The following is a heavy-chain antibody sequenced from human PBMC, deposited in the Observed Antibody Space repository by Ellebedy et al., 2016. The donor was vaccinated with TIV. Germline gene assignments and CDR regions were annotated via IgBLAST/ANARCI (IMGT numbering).Heavy chain of an antibody. V-gene: IGHV3-48*03. J-gene: IGHJ4*02. D-gene: IGHD3-16*01. CDR3: ARNWGPL. CDR2: ISSSGNSI. Sequence: GESLKISCAASGFTFRSHEMNWVRRAPGKGLECVSYISSSGNSIYYADPVKGRFTISRDNAKNALYLKMNSLRAEETAVYYCARNWGPLWGQGTLVTVSS. CDR1: GFTFRSHE.